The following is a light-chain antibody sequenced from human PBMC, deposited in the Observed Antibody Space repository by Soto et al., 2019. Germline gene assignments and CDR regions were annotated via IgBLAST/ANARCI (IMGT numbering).Light chain of an antibody. CDR1: SSDVGGYNY. CDR2: EVS. Sequence: QSALTQPPSASGSPGQSVTISCTGTSSDVGGYNYVSWYQQHPGKAPKLTIYEVSKRPSGVPDRFSGSKSGNTASLTVSGLQAEDEADYYCSSYAGSTWVFGGGTKLTVL. V-gene: IGLV2-8*01. CDR3: SSYAGSTWV. J-gene: IGLJ3*02.